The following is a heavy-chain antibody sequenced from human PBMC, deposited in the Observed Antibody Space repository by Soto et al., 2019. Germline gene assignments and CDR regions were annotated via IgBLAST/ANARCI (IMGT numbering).Heavy chain of an antibody. Sequence: SLRLSCAASGFTVSSNYMSWVRQAPGKGLEWVSVIYSGGSTYYADSVKGRFTISRDNSKNTLYLQMNSLRAEDTAVYYCARGAPNYDSSGYYIKHWGQGTLVTVSS. CDR1: GFTVSSNY. J-gene: IGHJ4*02. CDR2: IYSGGST. CDR3: ARGAPNYDSSGYYIKH. V-gene: IGHV3-53*01. D-gene: IGHD3-22*01.